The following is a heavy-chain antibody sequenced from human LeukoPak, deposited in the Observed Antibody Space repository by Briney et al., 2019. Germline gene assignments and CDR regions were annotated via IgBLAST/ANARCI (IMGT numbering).Heavy chain of an antibody. CDR1: GGSISSYY. J-gene: IGHJ3*02. V-gene: IGHV4-59*08. D-gene: IGHD2-8*01. CDR3: ARRANNAFDI. Sequence: SETLSLTCTVSGGSISSYYWSWIRQPPGKGLEWIGYIYYSGSTNYNPSLKSRVTISVDTSKNQFSLKLSSVTAADTAVYYCARRANNAFDIWGQGTMVTVSS. CDR2: IYYSGST.